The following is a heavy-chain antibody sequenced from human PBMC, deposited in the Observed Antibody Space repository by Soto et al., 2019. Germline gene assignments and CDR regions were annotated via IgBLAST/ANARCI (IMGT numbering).Heavy chain of an antibody. D-gene: IGHD1-20*01. CDR1: GFTFSSYG. Sequence: QVQLVESGGGVVQPGRSLRLSCAASGFTFSSYGMHWVRQAPGKGLEWVAVIWYDGSNKYYADSVKGRFTISRDNSKNTLYLQMNSLRAEDTAVYYCARDSPDNWNLPLFDYWGQGTLVTVSS. J-gene: IGHJ4*02. V-gene: IGHV3-33*01. CDR2: IWYDGSNK. CDR3: ARDSPDNWNLPLFDY.